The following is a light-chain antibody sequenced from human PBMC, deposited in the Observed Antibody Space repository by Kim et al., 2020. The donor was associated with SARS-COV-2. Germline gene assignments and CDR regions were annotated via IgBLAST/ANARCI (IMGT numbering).Light chain of an antibody. CDR3: HDYGSSPRT. CDR2: GAS. CDR1: QSASSSY. Sequence: EIVLTQSPGTLSLFPGERATLSCRASQSASSSYLAWYQHKPGQAPRLLIYGASSRATGIPDRFSGSGSGTDFTLTISRLEPEDFAVYYCHDYGSSPRTFGQGTKVDIK. J-gene: IGKJ1*01. V-gene: IGKV3-20*01.